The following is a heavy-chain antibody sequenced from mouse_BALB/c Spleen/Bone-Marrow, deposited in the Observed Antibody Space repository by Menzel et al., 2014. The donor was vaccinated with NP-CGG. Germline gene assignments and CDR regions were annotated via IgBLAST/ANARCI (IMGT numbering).Heavy chain of an antibody. J-gene: IGHJ3*01. D-gene: IGHD1-1*01. CDR1: GYSFTSDW. CDR2: IHPSDTGT. Sequence: VKLQESGAELVRPGASVKLSCKASGYSFTSDWMNWVKPRPGHGLEWIGMIHPSDTGTRLNQRFKDKATLTVDKSSSTAYMQLNSPTSEDSAVYYCARLEGNYGSTFAYWGQGTLVTVSA. CDR3: ARLEGNYGSTFAY. V-gene: IGHV1-61*01.